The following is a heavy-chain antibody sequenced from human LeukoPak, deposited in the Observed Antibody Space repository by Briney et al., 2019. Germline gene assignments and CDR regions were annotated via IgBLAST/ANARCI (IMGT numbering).Heavy chain of an antibody. CDR1: GFTFSSYG. CDR2: IWYDGSNK. D-gene: IGHD2-8*01. CDR3: GKSVSYYYYMDV. V-gene: IGHV3-33*06. Sequence: GRSLRLSCAASGFTFSSYGMHWVRQAPGKGLEWVAVIWYDGSNKYYADSVKGRFTISRDTSKNTLFMQMNSLRADDTVVYYCGKSVSYYYYMDVWGKGTTVIVSS. J-gene: IGHJ6*03.